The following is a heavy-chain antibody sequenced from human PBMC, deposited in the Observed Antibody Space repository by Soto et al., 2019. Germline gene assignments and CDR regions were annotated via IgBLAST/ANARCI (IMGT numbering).Heavy chain of an antibody. CDR1: GFTFRSYA. D-gene: IGHD5-18*01. CDR2: ISGSGGST. Sequence: GGSLRLSCAASGFTFRSYAMSWVRQSPGKGLDWVSAISGSGGSTYYSDSLKGRFTISRDNSKNTLYLQMNSLRAEDTAVYYCAKDRRDPAMGRFGDWLDPWGQGTLVTVSS. CDR3: AKDRRDPAMGRFGDWLDP. J-gene: IGHJ5*02. V-gene: IGHV3-23*01.